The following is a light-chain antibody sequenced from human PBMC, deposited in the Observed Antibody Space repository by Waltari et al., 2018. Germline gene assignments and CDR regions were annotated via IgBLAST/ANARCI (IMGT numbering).Light chain of an antibody. Sequence: DIQMTQSPSPLSASVGDRVTISCRASQSISKYLNWYQHKPGKAPKVLIYAASSLQSGVPSRFSGSGSGTDFTLTISGLQPEDFGTYYCQQSDSIPRTFGGGTKVEIK. CDR2: AAS. V-gene: IGKV1-39*01. CDR3: QQSDSIPRT. J-gene: IGKJ4*01. CDR1: QSISKY.